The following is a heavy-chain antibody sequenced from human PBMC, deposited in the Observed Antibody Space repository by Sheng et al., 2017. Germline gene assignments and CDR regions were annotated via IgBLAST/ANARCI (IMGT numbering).Heavy chain of an antibody. CDR1: GGTFSSNG. CDR2: IIPIFGTA. CDR3: ARDRGAKDAFDI. Sequence: QVQLVQSGAEVKKPGSSVKVSCRASGGTFSSNGISWVRQAPGQGLEWMGGIIPIFGTANYAQKFQGRVTNTADESTSTAYMELSSLRSDDTAVYYCARDRGAKDAFDIRGQGTMVTVSS. D-gene: IGHD1-26*01. V-gene: IGHV1-69*13. J-gene: IGHJ3*02.